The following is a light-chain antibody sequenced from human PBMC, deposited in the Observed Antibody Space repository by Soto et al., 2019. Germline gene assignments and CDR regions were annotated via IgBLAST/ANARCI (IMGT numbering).Light chain of an antibody. CDR3: QQYNRYSQYT. CDR2: DAS. V-gene: IGKV1-5*01. J-gene: IGKJ2*01. CDR1: QSISSW. Sequence: DIQMTQSPSTLSASVGDRVTITCRASQSISSWLAWYQQKPGKAPKLLIYDASSLESGVPSRFSGSGSTTEFTLTINRLQHDDFATYYCQQYNRYSQYTFGQGTKLEIK.